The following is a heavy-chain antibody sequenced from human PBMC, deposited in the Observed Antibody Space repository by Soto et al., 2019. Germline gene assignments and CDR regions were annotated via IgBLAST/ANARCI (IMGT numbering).Heavy chain of an antibody. CDR1: GGSISSSSYY. J-gene: IGHJ5*02. CDR2: IYYSGST. V-gene: IGHV4-39*01. CDR3: ARQTVYCSSTSCYPGWFDP. D-gene: IGHD2-2*01. Sequence: LSLTCTVSGGSISSSSYYWGWIRQPPGKGLEWIGSIYYSGSTYYNPSLKSRVTISVDTSKNQFSLKLSSVTAADTAVYYCARQTVYCSSTSCYPGWFDPWGQGTLVTVSS.